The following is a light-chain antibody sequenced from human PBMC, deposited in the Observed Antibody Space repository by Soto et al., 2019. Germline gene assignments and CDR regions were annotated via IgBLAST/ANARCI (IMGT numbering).Light chain of an antibody. V-gene: IGKV3-11*01. CDR2: DAS. J-gene: IGKJ4*01. CDR3: QQRSNWPPLT. Sequence: ELVLTQSPGTLSLSPGERATLSCRASQSVSRYLAWYQQKPGQAPRLLIYDASNRATGIPARFSGNGSGTDFTLTISSLEPEDFGVYYCQQRSNWPPLTFGGGTKVDIK. CDR1: QSVSRY.